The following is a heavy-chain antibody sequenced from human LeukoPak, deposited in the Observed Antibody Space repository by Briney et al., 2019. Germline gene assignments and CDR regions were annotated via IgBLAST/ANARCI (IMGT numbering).Heavy chain of an antibody. CDR3: ARVRCSRGTCYLDY. V-gene: IGHV3-23*01. CDR1: GFTLSSYA. J-gene: IGHJ4*02. CDR2: ISGSGGST. Sequence: SRGSLRLSCAASGFTLSSYAMSWVRHAPGKGLEWVSAISGSGGSTYYADSVKGRFTISRDNSKNSLSLQMNSLRAEDTAVYYCARVRCSRGTCYLDYWGQGTLVTVSS. D-gene: IGHD2-15*01.